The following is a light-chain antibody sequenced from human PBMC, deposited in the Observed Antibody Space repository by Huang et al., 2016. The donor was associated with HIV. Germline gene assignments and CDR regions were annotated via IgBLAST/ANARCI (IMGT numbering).Light chain of an antibody. J-gene: IGKJ2*01. V-gene: IGKV3-20*01. CDR1: QSLSHSF. Sequence: EVLLTQSPGTLSSSPAERVTVSCRASQSLSHSFIAWYQQRPGQAPRLLIYAASTRASGTDFTLTINRLETSDFAVYYCHQYGTSPYTFGQGTNLDVK. CDR3: HQYGTSPYT. CDR2: AAS.